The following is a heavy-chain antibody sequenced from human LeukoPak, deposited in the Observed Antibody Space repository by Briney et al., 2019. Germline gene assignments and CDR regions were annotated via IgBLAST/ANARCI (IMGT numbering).Heavy chain of an antibody. CDR2: TSADGFDQ. V-gene: IGHV3-30*03. D-gene: IGHD1-1*01. Sequence: GGSLRLSCAASGFTFPKYAMHWVRQAPGRGLEWVSFTSADGFDQYYADSVKGRFTISRDNSKDALFLQMNDLRPDDTALYYCALWNDALDYWGQGTLVTVSS. CDR3: ALWNDALDY. CDR1: GFTFPKYA. J-gene: IGHJ4*02.